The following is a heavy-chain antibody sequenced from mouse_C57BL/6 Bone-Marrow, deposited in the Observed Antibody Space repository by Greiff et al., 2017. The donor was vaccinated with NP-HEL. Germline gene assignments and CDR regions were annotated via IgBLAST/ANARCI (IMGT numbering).Heavy chain of an antibody. V-gene: IGHV7-3*01. J-gene: IGHJ3*01. D-gene: IGHD1-2*01. CDR2: IRNKANGYTT. Sequence: EVNLVESGGGLVQPGGSLSLSCAASGFTFTDYYMSWVRQPPGKALEWLGFIRNKANGYTTEYSASVKGRFTISRDNSQSILYLQMNALRAEDSATYYCARSITAAVGGFAYWGQGTLVTVSA. CDR3: ARSITAAVGGFAY. CDR1: GFTFTDYY.